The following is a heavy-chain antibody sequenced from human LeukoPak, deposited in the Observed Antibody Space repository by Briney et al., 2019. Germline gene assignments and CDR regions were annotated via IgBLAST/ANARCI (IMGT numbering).Heavy chain of an antibody. CDR3: ARLHYGSGSYEGYYYYGMDI. Sequence: GGSLRLSCAASGFTFSSYGMHWVRQAPGKGLEWVAVIWYDGSNKYYADSVKGRFTISRDNSKNTLYLQMNSLRAEDTAVYYCARLHYGSGSYEGYYYYGMDIWGQGTTVTVSS. J-gene: IGHJ6*02. CDR1: GFTFSSYG. CDR2: IWYDGSNK. D-gene: IGHD3-10*01. V-gene: IGHV3-33*01.